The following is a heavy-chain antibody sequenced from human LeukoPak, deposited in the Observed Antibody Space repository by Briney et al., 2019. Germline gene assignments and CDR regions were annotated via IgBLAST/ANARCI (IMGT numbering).Heavy chain of an antibody. V-gene: IGHV1-46*01. CDR3: ARDYSSTGPSPYYYYYYMDV. J-gene: IGHJ6*03. D-gene: IGHD6-13*01. Sequence: ASVKVSCTASGYTFTSYYMHWVRQAPGQGLEWMGIINPSGSSTSYAQKFQGRVTMTRDMSTSTVYMELSSLRSEDTAVYYCARDYSSTGPSPYYYYYYMDVWGKGTTVTVSS. CDR2: INPSGSST. CDR1: GYTFTSYY.